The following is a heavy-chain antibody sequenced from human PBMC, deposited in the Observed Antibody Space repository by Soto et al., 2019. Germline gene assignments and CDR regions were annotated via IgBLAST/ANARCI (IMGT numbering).Heavy chain of an antibody. J-gene: IGHJ6*03. Sequence: GGSLRLSCAASGFTFSSYSMDWVRQAPGKGLEWVSSISSSSSYIYYADSVKGRFTISRDNAKNSLYLQMNSLRAEDTAVYYCARDSGDDGDYGVRYYYYYYYMDVWGKGTTVTVSS. D-gene: IGHD4-17*01. V-gene: IGHV3-21*01. CDR3: ARDSGDDGDYGVRYYYYYYYMDV. CDR2: ISSSSSYI. CDR1: GFTFSSYS.